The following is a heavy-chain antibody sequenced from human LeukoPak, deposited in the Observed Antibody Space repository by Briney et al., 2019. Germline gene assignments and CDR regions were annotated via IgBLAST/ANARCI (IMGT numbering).Heavy chain of an antibody. D-gene: IGHD4-17*01. CDR1: GFTFNNFA. Sequence: PGGSLRLSCAASGFTFNNFAMSWVRQAPGRGLEWVSAISDSGDKTFYADSVKGRFSISRDNSKSTLFLQMNNLRVEDTAIYYCARDSANSDNGDDYFDYWGQGALVTVSS. V-gene: IGHV3-23*01. CDR2: ISDSGDKT. J-gene: IGHJ4*02. CDR3: ARDSANSDNGDDYFDY.